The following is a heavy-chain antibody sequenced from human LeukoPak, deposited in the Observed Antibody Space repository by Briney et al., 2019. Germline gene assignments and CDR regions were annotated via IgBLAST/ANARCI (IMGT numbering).Heavy chain of an antibody. J-gene: IGHJ4*02. Sequence: SETLSLTCAVYGGSFSDHYWNWIRQPPGKGLEWIGEINHSGTTNYNASLKSRVTISVDTSKNQFSLKLNSMTAADTAVYYCARKASHFSYGLRAIDYWGQGNLVTVSS. CDR1: GGSFSDHY. V-gene: IGHV4-34*01. CDR2: INHSGTT. D-gene: IGHD5-18*01. CDR3: ARKASHFSYGLRAIDY.